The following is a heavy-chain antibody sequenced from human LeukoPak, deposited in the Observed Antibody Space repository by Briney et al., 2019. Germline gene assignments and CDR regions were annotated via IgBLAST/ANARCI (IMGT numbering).Heavy chain of an antibody. CDR2: IYPGDSDT. CDR3: ARILDEDIAVVVAATQVYYFDY. D-gene: IGHD2-15*01. V-gene: IGHV5-51*06. CDR1: GYSFISYW. J-gene: IGHJ4*02. Sequence: GESLKISCKGSGYSFISYWIGWVRQLPGKGLEGMGSIYPGDSDTKYSPSFQGQVTISADKSSSTACLQWSSLKASDTAMYYCARILDEDIAVVVAATQVYYFDYWGQGTLVTVSS.